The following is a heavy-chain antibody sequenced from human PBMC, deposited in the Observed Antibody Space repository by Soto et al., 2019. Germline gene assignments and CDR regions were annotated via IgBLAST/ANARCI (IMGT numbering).Heavy chain of an antibody. CDR1: GGTFSSYT. J-gene: IGHJ4*02. Sequence: QVQLVQSGAEVKKPGSSVKVSCKASGGTFSSYTISWVRQAPGQGLELMGRIIPILGIANYAQKFQGRVTITADKSTSTAYMELSSLRSEDTAVYYCARGSVGRTGDYWGQGTLVTVSS. CDR2: IIPILGIA. V-gene: IGHV1-69*02. CDR3: ARGSVGRTGDY. D-gene: IGHD1-26*01.